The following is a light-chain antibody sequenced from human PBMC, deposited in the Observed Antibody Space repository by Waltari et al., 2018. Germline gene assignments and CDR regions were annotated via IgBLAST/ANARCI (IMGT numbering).Light chain of an antibody. CDR3: QVWDSSSDHWV. CDR2: YDS. V-gene: IGLV3-21*01. J-gene: IGLJ3*02. CDR1: NIGIKS. Sequence: SYALTQPPSVSVAPGQTATITCGGDNIGIKSVHWYRQKPGQAPELVISYDSDRPSGTPERFYGSNSGNTATLTISRVEAGEEADYYCQVWDSSSDHWVFGGGTKLTVL.